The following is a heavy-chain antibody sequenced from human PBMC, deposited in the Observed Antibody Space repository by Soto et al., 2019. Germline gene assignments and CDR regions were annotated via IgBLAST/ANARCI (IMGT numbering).Heavy chain of an antibody. CDR1: GFTFSSYE. V-gene: IGHV3-48*03. CDR2: ISSSGSTI. Sequence: GGSLRLSCAASGFTFSSYEMNWVRQAPGKGLEWVSYISSSGSTIYYADSVKGRFTISRDNAKNSLYLQMNSLRAEDTAVYYCARDPSAVAGTKYFDYWGQGTLVTVSS. CDR3: ARDPSAVAGTKYFDY. J-gene: IGHJ4*02. D-gene: IGHD6-19*01.